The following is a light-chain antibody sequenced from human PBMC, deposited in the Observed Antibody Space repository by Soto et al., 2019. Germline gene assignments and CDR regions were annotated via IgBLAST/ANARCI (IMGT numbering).Light chain of an antibody. CDR1: SSDVGGYSY. Sequence: QSVLTQPTSASGSPGQSVTISCTGTSSDVGGYSYVSWYQQHPGKAPKLMIYEVSKRPSGVPDRFSGSKSGNTASLTVSGLQAEDEADYYCSSYAGSNNVVFGGGTKVTVL. CDR3: SSYAGSNNVV. CDR2: EVS. J-gene: IGLJ2*01. V-gene: IGLV2-8*01.